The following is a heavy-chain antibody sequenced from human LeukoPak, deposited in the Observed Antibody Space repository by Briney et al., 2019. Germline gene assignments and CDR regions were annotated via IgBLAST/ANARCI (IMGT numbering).Heavy chain of an antibody. Sequence: GESLKISCKGSGYSFTSYWIGWVRQMPGKGLEWMGIIYPGDSDTRYSPSFQGLVTISADKSISTAYLQWSSLKASDTAMYYCARHSNQLLRPTSFDYWGQGTLVTVSS. V-gene: IGHV5-51*01. J-gene: IGHJ4*02. D-gene: IGHD2-2*01. CDR1: GYSFTSYW. CDR2: IYPGDSDT. CDR3: ARHSNQLLRPTSFDY.